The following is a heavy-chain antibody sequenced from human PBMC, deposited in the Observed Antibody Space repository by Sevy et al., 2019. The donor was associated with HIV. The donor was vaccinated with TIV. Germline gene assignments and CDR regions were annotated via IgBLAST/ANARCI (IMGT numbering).Heavy chain of an antibody. D-gene: IGHD5-18*01. Sequence: RGSLRLSCPASGFTFSSYNMNWVRQAPGKGLEWVSYISSSSSTIYYADSVKGRFTISRDNAKNSLYLQMNSLRAEDTAVYYCARHSLSWIQSFDYWGQGTLVTVSS. CDR2: ISSSSSTI. V-gene: IGHV3-48*01. CDR1: GFTFSSYN. CDR3: ARHSLSWIQSFDY. J-gene: IGHJ4*02.